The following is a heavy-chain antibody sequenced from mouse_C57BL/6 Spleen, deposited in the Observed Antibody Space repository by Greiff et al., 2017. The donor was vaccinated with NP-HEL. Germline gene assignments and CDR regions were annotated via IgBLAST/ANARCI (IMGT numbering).Heavy chain of an antibody. CDR1: GYTFTDYY. Sequence: EVKLQESGPVLVKPGASVKMSCKASGYTFTDYYMNWVKQSHGKSLEWIGVINPYNGGTSYNQKFKGKATLTVDKSSSTAYMELNSLTSEDSAVYYCARQGYYGRFAYWGQGTLVTVSA. D-gene: IGHD1-1*01. V-gene: IGHV1-19*01. CDR2: INPYNGGT. CDR3: ARQGYYGRFAY. J-gene: IGHJ3*01.